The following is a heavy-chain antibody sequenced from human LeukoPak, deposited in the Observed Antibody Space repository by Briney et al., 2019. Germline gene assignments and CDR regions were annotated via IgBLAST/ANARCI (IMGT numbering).Heavy chain of an antibody. J-gene: IGHJ3*02. CDR3: ARLFGDYVPFDI. Sequence: SETLSLTCTVSGVSISSSYWSWVRQPPGRGLEWIGYICYSGSTNYNPSLKSRVTISVDKSKNQFSLKLSSVTAADTAVYYCARLFGDYVPFDIWGQGTMVTVSS. CDR1: GVSISSSY. V-gene: IGHV4-59*12. D-gene: IGHD4-17*01. CDR2: ICYSGST.